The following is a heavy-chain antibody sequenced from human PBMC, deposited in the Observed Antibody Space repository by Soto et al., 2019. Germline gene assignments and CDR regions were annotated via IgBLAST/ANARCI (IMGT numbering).Heavy chain of an antibody. J-gene: IGHJ5*02. CDR1: GYTFTSYG. CDR2: ISAYNGNT. CDR3: ARSIAVAGSLGNWFDP. D-gene: IGHD6-19*01. V-gene: IGHV1-18*04. Sequence: ASAKVSCKASGYTFTSYGISWVRQAPGQGLEWMGWISAYNGNTNYAQKLQGRVTMTTDTSTSTAYMELRSLRSDDTAVYYCARSIAVAGSLGNWFDPWGQGTLVTVSS.